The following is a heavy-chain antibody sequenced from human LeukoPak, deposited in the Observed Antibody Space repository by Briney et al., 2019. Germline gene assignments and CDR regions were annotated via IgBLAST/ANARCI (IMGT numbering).Heavy chain of an antibody. Sequence: PGGSLRLSCAASGFXFSSYGMHWVRQAPGKGLEWVAVLSYDGNYKYYADSVKGRFAISRDNSENTLYLQMNSLRAEDTAVYYCARYAEYAVSTPCYWGQGTLVTVSA. V-gene: IGHV3-30*03. J-gene: IGHJ4*02. CDR1: GFXFSSYG. CDR2: LSYDGNYK. CDR3: ARYAEYAVSTPCY. D-gene: IGHD2-8*01.